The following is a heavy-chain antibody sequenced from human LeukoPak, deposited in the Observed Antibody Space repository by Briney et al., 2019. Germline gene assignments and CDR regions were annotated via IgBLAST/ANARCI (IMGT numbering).Heavy chain of an antibody. D-gene: IGHD2-2*01. V-gene: IGHV4-39*02. CDR3: ARDVVVPAARWFDP. CDR2: IYYSGST. J-gene: IGHJ5*02. CDR1: GGSISSSSYY. Sequence: SETLSLTCTVSGGSISSSSYYWGWIRQPPGKGLEWIGSIYYSGSTYYNPSLKSRVTISVDTSKNQFSLKLSSVTAADTAVYYCARDVVVPAARWFDPWGQGTLVTVSS.